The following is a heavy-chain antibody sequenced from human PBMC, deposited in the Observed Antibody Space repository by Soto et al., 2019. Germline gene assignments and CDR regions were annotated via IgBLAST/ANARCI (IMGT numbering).Heavy chain of an antibody. Sequence: GASVKVSCKASGYSFTSYAMHWVRQAPGQRLEWMGWINGGNGNTKYSQKLQGRVTITRDTSASTAYMELSSLRSEDTAVYYCARTGYSGYGNTLDAFDIWGQGTMVTVS. V-gene: IGHV1-3*01. D-gene: IGHD5-12*01. J-gene: IGHJ3*02. CDR3: ARTGYSGYGNTLDAFDI. CDR2: INGGNGNT. CDR1: GYSFTSYA.